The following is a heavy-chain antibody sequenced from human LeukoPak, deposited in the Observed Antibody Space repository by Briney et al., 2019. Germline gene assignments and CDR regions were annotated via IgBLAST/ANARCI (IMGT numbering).Heavy chain of an antibody. D-gene: IGHD3-22*01. CDR1: GFTFSSYE. Sequence: GGSLRLSCAASGFTFSSYEMNWARQAPGKGLEWVSYISSSGSTIYYADSVKGRFTISRDNAKNSLYLQMNSLRAEDTAVYYCARLDYYDSTSSDYWGQGTLVTVSS. J-gene: IGHJ4*02. V-gene: IGHV3-48*03. CDR2: ISSSGSTI. CDR3: ARLDYYDSTSSDY.